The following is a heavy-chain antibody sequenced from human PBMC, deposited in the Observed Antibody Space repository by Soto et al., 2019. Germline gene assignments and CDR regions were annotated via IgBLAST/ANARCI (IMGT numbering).Heavy chain of an antibody. CDR2: ISYDGSNK. CDR1: GFTFSSYG. Sequence: QVQLVESGGGVVQPGRSLRLSCAASGFTFSSYGMHWVRQAPGKGLEWVAGISYDGSNKYYADSVKGRFTISRDNSKNTLYLQMNSLRAEDTAVYYCANDRGPYSSSSYYSYGMDVWGQVTTVTVAS. CDR3: ANDRGPYSSSSYYSYGMDV. J-gene: IGHJ6*02. V-gene: IGHV3-30*18. D-gene: IGHD6-6*01.